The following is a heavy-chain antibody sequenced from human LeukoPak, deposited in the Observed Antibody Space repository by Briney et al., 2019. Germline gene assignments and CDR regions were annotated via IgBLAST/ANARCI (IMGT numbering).Heavy chain of an antibody. CDR3: ARLRSNYGSYYGMDV. CDR2: VDPSDSYT. V-gene: IGHV5-10-1*01. J-gene: IGHJ6*02. CDR1: GYSFTSYW. D-gene: IGHD4-11*01. Sequence: GESLKISCEGSGYSFTSYWISWVRQMPGKGLEWMGRVDPSDSYTNYSPSFQGHVTISADKSISTAYLQWSSLKASDTAMYYCARLRSNYGSYYGMDVWGQGTLVTVSS.